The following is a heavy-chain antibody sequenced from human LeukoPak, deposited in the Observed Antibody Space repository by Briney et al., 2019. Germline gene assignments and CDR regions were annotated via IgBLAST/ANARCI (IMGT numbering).Heavy chain of an antibody. V-gene: IGHV4-4*07. CDR3: ARDEAYCGGDCSSYYYYGTDV. Sequence: SETLSLTCTVSGGSISSYYWSWIRQPAGKGLEWIGRIYTSGSTNYNPSLKSRVTMSVDTSKNQFSLKLSSVTAADTAVYYCARDEAYCGGDCSSYYYYGTDVWGQGTTVTVSS. CDR1: GGSISSYY. CDR2: IYTSGST. D-gene: IGHD2-21*02. J-gene: IGHJ6*02.